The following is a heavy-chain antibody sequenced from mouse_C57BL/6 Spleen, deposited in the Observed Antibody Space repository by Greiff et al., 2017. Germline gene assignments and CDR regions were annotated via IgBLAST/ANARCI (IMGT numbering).Heavy chain of an antibody. Sequence: QVQLQQPGAELVKPGASVKLSCKASGYTFTSYWMHWVKQRPGQGLEWIGMIHPNSGSTNYNEKFTSKATLTVDKSSSTAYMQLSSLTSEDSAVYYCAKDSSGYYAMDYWGQGTSVTVSS. J-gene: IGHJ4*01. V-gene: IGHV1-64*01. D-gene: IGHD3-2*02. CDR3: AKDSSGYYAMDY. CDR1: GYTFTSYW. CDR2: IHPNSGST.